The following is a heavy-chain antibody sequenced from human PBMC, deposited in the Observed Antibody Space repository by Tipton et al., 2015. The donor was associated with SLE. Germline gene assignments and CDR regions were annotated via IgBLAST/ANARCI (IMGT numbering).Heavy chain of an antibody. CDR3: AREKENTGWFWLNAFDV. D-gene: IGHD6-19*01. Sequence: GLVKPSQTLSLTCSVSGDSMNNYYWSWIRHPAGMPLEWIGRIYKTGITNYNPSLKGRLSMSVDTSKAHFSLNLNSVTAADTAIYYCAREKENTGWFWLNAFDVWGRGTLVTVST. J-gene: IGHJ3*01. CDR1: GDSMNNYY. CDR2: IYKTGIT. V-gene: IGHV4-4*07.